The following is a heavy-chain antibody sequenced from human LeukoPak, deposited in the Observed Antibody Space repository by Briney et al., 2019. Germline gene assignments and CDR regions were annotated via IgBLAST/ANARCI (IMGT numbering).Heavy chain of an antibody. CDR3: ARAAGGSPYCGGDCYVNY. Sequence: GGSLRLSCAASGFTFSSYAMSWVRQAPGKGLEWVSSISSSSSYIYYADSVKGRFTISRDNAKNSLYLQMNSLRAEDTAVYYCARAAGGSPYCGGDCYVNYWGQGTLVTVSS. J-gene: IGHJ4*02. D-gene: IGHD2-21*01. CDR2: ISSSSSYI. CDR1: GFTFSSYA. V-gene: IGHV3-21*01.